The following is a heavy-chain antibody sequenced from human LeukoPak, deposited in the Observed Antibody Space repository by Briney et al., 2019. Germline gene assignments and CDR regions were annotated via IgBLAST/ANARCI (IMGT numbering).Heavy chain of an antibody. J-gene: IGHJ4*02. CDR2: ISFDGSSK. V-gene: IGHV3-30*01. CDR1: GFTLRSYA. CDR3: ARDTSLSGNYLMGY. Sequence: GGSLRLSCGASGFTLRSYAMHGVREAPGRGLEGGAVISFDGSSKYSAASVKGRFNISRDNSKKTLHLQLNSLRAEETAVYYCARDTSLSGNYLMGYWGQGTLVTVSS. D-gene: IGHD1-26*01.